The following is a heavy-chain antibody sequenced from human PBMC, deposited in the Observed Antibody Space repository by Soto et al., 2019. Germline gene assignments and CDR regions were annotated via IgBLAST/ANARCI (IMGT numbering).Heavy chain of an antibody. J-gene: IGHJ5*02. D-gene: IGHD2-21*01. CDR3: ARGDFRPGLTYCGGDCYS. CDR2: MNPNSGNT. CDR1: GYTFTSYD. V-gene: IGHV1-8*01. Sequence: ASVKVSCKASGYTFTSYDINWVRQATGQGLEWMGWMNPNSGNTGYAQKFQGRVTMTRNTSISTAYMELSSLRSEDTAMYYCARGDFRPGLTYCGGDCYSWGQGTLVTVSS.